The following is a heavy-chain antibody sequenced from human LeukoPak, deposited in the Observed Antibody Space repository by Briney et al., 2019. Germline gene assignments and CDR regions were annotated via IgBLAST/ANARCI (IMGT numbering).Heavy chain of an antibody. J-gene: IGHJ5*02. CDR3: AREGQWLPDWFDP. CDR1: GGSISGYY. V-gene: IGHV4-59*01. Sequence: PSETLSLTCTVSGGSISGYYWSWIRQPPGQGLEWIGYIHYSGSTNYNPSLKGRVTISLDMSKNQFSLKLNSMTAADTAVYYCAREGQWLPDWFDPGAREPWSPSPQ. D-gene: IGHD6-19*01. CDR2: IHYSGST.